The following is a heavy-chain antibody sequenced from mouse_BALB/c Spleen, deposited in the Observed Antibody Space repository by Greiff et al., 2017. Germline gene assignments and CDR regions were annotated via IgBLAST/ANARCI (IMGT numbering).Heavy chain of an antibody. CDR1: GYTFTSYW. D-gene: IGHD1-1*01. J-gene: IGHJ1*01. Sequence: VQLQQSGTVLARPGASVKMSCKASGYTFTSYWMHWVKQRPGQGLEWIGAIYPGNSDTSYNQKFKGKAKLTAVTSTSTAYMELSSLTNEDSAVYYCTSLYYYGSSPFWYFDVWGAVTTVTVSS. CDR3: TSLYYYGSSPFWYFDV. CDR2: IYPGNSDT. V-gene: IGHV1-5*01.